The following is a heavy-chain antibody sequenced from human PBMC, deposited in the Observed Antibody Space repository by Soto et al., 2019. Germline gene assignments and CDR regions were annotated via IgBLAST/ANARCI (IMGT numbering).Heavy chain of an antibody. V-gene: IGHV1-8*01. CDR1: GYTFTSYD. CDR2: ITPNNGNT. J-gene: IGHJ3*02. Sequence: ASVKVSCKASGYTFTSYDINWVRQATGQGLEWMGWITPNNGNTDYAQKFQDRVTMTRDRSISTAYMELSSLRSEDTAMYYCANLVYGSGSYSAFDIWGQGTMVTVSS. CDR3: ANLVYGSGSYSAFDI. D-gene: IGHD3-10*01.